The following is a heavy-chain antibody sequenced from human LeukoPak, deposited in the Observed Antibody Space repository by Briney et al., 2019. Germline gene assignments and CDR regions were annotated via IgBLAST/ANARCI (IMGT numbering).Heavy chain of an antibody. J-gene: IGHJ5*02. CDR2: IIPIFNTA. D-gene: IGHD3-10*01. CDR3: ARVFHPINGYGSGSYSFLGSLDP. Sequence: SVKVSCKASGGTFSSYAISWVRQAPGQGLEWMGGIIPIFNTANYAQEFQGRVTMTADESTRTAYMELTSLRSEDTAVYYCARVFHPINGYGSGSYSFLGSLDPWGQGTLVTVSS. CDR1: GGTFSSYA. V-gene: IGHV1-69*13.